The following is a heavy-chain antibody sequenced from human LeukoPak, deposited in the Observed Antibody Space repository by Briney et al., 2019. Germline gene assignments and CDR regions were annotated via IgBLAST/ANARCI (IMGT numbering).Heavy chain of an antibody. CDR3: ARYVVASACFDS. D-gene: IGHD2-21*01. V-gene: IGHV3-74*01. Sequence: GGSLRLSRAASGFTLSGYWMHWVRQAPGEGLVWVSRMNSDGTVTTYADSVRGRFTISRDNARNTLYLQMSSLRAEDTAVYYCARYVVASACFDSWGQGTPATVSS. CDR1: GFTLSGYW. CDR2: MNSDGTVT. J-gene: IGHJ4*02.